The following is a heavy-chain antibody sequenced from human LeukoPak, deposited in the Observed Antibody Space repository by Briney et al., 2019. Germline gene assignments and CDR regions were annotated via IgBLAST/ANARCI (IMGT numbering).Heavy chain of an antibody. Sequence: GASVKVSCKASGYTFTSYGISWVRQAPGQGLEWMGWISAYNGNTNYAQKLQGRVTMTTDTSTSTAYMELRSLRSDDTAVYYCVRGGDFWSGYYPYYYYYGMDVWGQGTTVTVSS. CDR2: ISAYNGNT. V-gene: IGHV1-18*01. D-gene: IGHD3-3*01. CDR3: VRGGDFWSGYYPYYYYYGMDV. CDR1: GYTFTSYG. J-gene: IGHJ6*02.